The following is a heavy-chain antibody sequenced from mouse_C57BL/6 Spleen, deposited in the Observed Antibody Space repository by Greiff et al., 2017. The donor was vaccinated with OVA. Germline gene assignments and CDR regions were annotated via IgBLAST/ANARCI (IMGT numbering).Heavy chain of an antibody. CDR1: GFTFSDFY. V-gene: IGHV7-1*01. Sequence: EVKLVESGGGLVQSGRSLRLSCATSGFTFSDFYMEWVRQAPGKGLEWIAASRNKANDYTTEYSASVKGRFIVSRDTSQSILYLKMNALRAEDTAIYYCAIGAPTVVATDWYFDVWGKGTTVTVSS. CDR2: SRNKANDYTT. J-gene: IGHJ1*03. D-gene: IGHD1-1*01. CDR3: AIGAPTVVATDWYFDV.